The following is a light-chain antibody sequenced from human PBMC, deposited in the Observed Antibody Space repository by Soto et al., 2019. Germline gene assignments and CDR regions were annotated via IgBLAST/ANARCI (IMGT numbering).Light chain of an antibody. CDR2: AAS. CDR1: QSIAIY. J-gene: IGKJ4*01. CDR3: QQLRMYPST. V-gene: IGKV1-9*01. Sequence: DIQLTQSPSSPSESVGDSVTITCRASQSIAIYLAWYQQKPGEAPKLLIYAASTLYGGVPSRFSGSGSGTDFALTITSLQAEDFATYYCQQLRMYPSTFGGGTKVDIK.